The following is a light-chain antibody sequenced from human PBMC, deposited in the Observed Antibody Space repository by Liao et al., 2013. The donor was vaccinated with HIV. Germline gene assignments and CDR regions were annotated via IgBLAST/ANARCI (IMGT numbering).Light chain of an antibody. J-gene: IGLJ1*01. CDR1: KLGDKY. CDR2: QDS. CDR3: QVRDSSSDHPGV. V-gene: IGLV3-1*01. Sequence: SYELTQPPSVSVSPGQTASITCSGDKLGDKYACWYQQKPGQSPVLVIYQDSKRPSGIPERFSGSNSGNTATLTISGTQAMDEADYYCQVRDSSSDHPGVFGTGTKVTVL.